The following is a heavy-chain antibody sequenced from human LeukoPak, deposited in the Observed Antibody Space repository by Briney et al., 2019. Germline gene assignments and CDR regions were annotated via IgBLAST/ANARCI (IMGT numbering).Heavy chain of an antibody. V-gene: IGHV3-33*01. CDR3: ARDLYADYVWGSFDY. D-gene: IGHD3-16*01. CDR2: IWNDGTNK. CDR1: GFTFRSHG. J-gene: IGHJ4*02. Sequence: GSLRLFCGASGFTFRSHGMHWVRQAPGKGLEWVAVIWNDGTNKYYADSVKGRFTISRDNSKNTLYLQMNSLRAEDTAVYYCARDLYADYVWGSFDYWGQGTLVTVSS.